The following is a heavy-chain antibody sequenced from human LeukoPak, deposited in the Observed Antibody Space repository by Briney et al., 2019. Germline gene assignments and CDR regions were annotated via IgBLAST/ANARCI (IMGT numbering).Heavy chain of an antibody. CDR3: AKSATLWFGDLSGAFDI. CDR2: INGSGGST. CDR1: GFTFSSYG. J-gene: IGHJ3*02. D-gene: IGHD3-10*01. V-gene: IGHV3-23*01. Sequence: GGSLRLSCAAFGFTFSSYGMSWVRQAPGQGLEWVSAINGSGGSTYYADSVKGRFTISRDNSKNTLYLQMNSLRAEDTAVYYCAKSATLWFGDLSGAFDIGGQGTIVTVSS.